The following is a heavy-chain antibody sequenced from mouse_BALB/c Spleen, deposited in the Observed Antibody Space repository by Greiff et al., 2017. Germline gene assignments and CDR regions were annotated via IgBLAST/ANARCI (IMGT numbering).Heavy chain of an antibody. D-gene: IGHD1-1*01. V-gene: IGHV5-6-4*01. CDR3: TRGELLLRYFDV. CDR1: GFTFSSYT. CDR2: ISSGGSYT. J-gene: IGHJ1*01. Sequence: EVQVVESGGGLVKPGGSLKLSCAASGFTFSSYTMSWVRQTPEKRLEWVATISSGGSYTYYPDSVKGRFTISRDNAKNTLYLQMSSLKSEDTAMYYCTRGELLLRYFDVWGAGTTVTVSS.